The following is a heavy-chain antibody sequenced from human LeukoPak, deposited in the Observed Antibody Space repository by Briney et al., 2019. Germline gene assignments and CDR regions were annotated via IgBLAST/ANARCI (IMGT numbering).Heavy chain of an antibody. V-gene: IGHV3-23*01. CDR2: ISGSGGRT. CDR1: GFAFSSYA. J-gene: IGHJ6*03. D-gene: IGHD3-10*01. CDR3: ARSGSYYFPWYYYYMDV. Sequence: GGSLRLSCAASGFAFSSYAMTWVRQPPGKGLEWVSTISGSGGRTYYADSVKGRFTISRDDSKNTLYLQMNSLRAEDTAVYYCARSGSYYFPWYYYYMDVWGKGTTVTISS.